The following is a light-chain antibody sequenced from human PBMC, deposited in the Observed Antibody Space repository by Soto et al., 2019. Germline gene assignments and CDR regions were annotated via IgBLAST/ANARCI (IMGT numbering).Light chain of an antibody. Sequence: DIQMTQSPSSLSASVGDRVTITCRARQSISSSLNWYQQKPGKAPKLLTYAASSLQSGLPSGFSGSGSCTDFTLTISSLQPEDFATYYCQQSYSTPYTFGQGTKLEVK. J-gene: IGKJ2*01. CDR2: AAS. V-gene: IGKV1-39*01. CDR3: QQSYSTPYT. CDR1: QSISSS.